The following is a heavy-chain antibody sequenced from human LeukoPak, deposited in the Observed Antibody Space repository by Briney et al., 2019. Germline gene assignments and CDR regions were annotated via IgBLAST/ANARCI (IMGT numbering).Heavy chain of an antibody. CDR2: INSDGSST. D-gene: IGHD5-18*01. CDR3: ARSGYSYENGY. V-gene: IGHV3-74*01. Sequence: GRSLRLSCAASGFTFSSYGMHWVRQAPGKGLVWVSRINSDGSSTSYADSVKGRFTISRDNAKNTLYLQMNSLRAEDTAVYYCARSGYSYENGYWGQGTLVTVSS. CDR1: GFTFSSYG. J-gene: IGHJ4*02.